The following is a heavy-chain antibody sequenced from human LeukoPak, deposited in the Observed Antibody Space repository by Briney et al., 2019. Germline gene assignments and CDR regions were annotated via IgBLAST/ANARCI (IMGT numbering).Heavy chain of an antibody. Sequence: GGSLRLSCAASGFTFSSYAMSWVHQAPGKGLEWVSDISGSGGSTYYADSVKGRFTISRDNSKNTLYLQMNSLRAEDTAVYYCAKEAVVVVAATLIGMDVWGQGTTVTVSS. CDR1: GFTFSSYA. J-gene: IGHJ6*02. V-gene: IGHV3-23*01. CDR3: AKEAVVVVAATLIGMDV. D-gene: IGHD2-15*01. CDR2: ISGSGGST.